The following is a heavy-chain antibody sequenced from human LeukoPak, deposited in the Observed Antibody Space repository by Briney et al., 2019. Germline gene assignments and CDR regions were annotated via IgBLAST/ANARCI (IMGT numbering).Heavy chain of an antibody. CDR2: IYYSGST. V-gene: IGHV4-59*12. J-gene: IGHJ5*02. CDR3: ARDNGNWFDP. Sequence: PSETLSLTCTVSDGSISSYYWSWIREPPGKGVEWIGYIYYSGSTYYNPSLKSRVTISVDTSKNQFSLKLSSVTAADTAVYYCARDNGNWFDPWGQGTLVTVSS. D-gene: IGHD2-8*01. CDR1: DGSISSYY.